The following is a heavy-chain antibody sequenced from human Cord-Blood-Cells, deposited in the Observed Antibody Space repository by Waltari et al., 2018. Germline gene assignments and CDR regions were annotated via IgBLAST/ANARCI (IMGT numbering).Heavy chain of an antibody. CDR3: AKAPGEYWNYFDY. CDR1: GLTIGSYA. CDR2: ISGSGGST. Sequence: EVQRLDSGGGLVRPGGSLGVSCAAVGLTIGSYAMHWFRQAPGKGLEWVSAISGSGGSTYYADSVKGRFTISRDNSKNTLYLQMNSLRAEDTAVYYCAKAPGEYWNYFDYWGQGTLVTVSS. J-gene: IGHJ4*02. V-gene: IGHV3-23*01. D-gene: IGHD2-8*02.